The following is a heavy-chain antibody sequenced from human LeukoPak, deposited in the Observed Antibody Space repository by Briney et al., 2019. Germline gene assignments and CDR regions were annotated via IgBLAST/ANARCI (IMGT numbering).Heavy chain of an antibody. D-gene: IGHD1-1*01. Sequence: GGSLRLSCTASGYTFSDYGMHWVRQAPGKGLEWLSVMSFSGVVKFYADSVKGRFIISRDSSKNTLYLEMNSLSAEDTAIYYCSKGQELDDGVLESWGRGTLVTVSS. CDR2: MSFSGVVK. J-gene: IGHJ4*02. CDR1: GYTFSDYG. V-gene: IGHV3-30*18. CDR3: SKGQELDDGVLES.